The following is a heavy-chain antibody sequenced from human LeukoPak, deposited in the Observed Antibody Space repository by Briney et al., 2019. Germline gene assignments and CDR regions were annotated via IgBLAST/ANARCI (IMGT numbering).Heavy chain of an antibody. CDR1: GYTFTGCY. D-gene: IGHD1-14*01. J-gene: IGHJ4*02. Sequence: ASVKVSCKASGYTFTGCYMHWVRQAPGQGLEWMGWINPNSGGDNYAQKFQGRVTMPSDTSINTAYRELRSLRSDDTAVYYCASPATRTPRLFDYWGQGTLVTVSS. CDR3: ASPATRTPRLFDY. CDR2: INPNSGGD. V-gene: IGHV1-2*02.